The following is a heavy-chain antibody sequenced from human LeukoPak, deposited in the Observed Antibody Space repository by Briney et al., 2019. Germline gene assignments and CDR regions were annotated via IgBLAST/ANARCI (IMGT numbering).Heavy chain of an antibody. CDR3: ARWAMAAADY. D-gene: IGHD6-13*01. Sequence: NASETLSLTCTVSGGSIGSSSYHWGWIRQPPGKGLEWIGTIYYTGSTYYNPSLKSRDTISVDTSKNQFSLKLTSVTAADTAVYYCARWAMAAADYWGQGTLVTVSS. CDR1: GGSIGSSSYH. V-gene: IGHV4-39*01. J-gene: IGHJ4*02. CDR2: IYYTGST.